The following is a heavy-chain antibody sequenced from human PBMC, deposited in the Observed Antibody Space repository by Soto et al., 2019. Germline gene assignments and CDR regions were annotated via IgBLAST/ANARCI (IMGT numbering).Heavy chain of an antibody. V-gene: IGHV1-46*01. J-gene: IGHJ6*02. CDR1: GYTFTSYY. CDR3: ARGGRIVDTGIGYYYYHAMDV. D-gene: IGHD5-18*01. Sequence: AAVKVSCKASGYTFTSYYIHWVRQAPGQGLEWMGIFNPTGDTASYAQKLQGRVTMTRDTSTGTAYMELGSLRSEDTAVYYCARGGRIVDTGIGYYYYHAMDVWGQGTTVTVSS. CDR2: FNPTGDTA.